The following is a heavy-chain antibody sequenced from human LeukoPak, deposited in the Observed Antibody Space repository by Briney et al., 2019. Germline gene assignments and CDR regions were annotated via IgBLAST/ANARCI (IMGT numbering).Heavy chain of an antibody. CDR3: SAPPLLWFGELLYHFDY. Sequence: GASVKVSCKASGYTFTGYYIHWVRQAPGQGLEWMGWINPHSGGANFAQKFQGRVTLTRDTSISTAYMELSSLRSDDTAVYYCSAPPLLWFGELLYHFDYWGQGTLVTVSS. V-gene: IGHV1-2*02. D-gene: IGHD3-10*01. CDR1: GYTFTGYY. J-gene: IGHJ4*02. CDR2: INPHSGGA.